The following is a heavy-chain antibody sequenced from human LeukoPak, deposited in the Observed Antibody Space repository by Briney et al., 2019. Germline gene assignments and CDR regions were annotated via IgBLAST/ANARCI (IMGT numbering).Heavy chain of an antibody. CDR1: GGSISSSSYY. D-gene: IGHD2-15*01. CDR2: IYYSGST. J-gene: IGHJ3*02. V-gene: IGHV4-39*07. CDR3: ARGLYCSGGSCYSDAFDI. Sequence: SETLSLTCTVSGGSISSSSYYWGWIRQPPGKGLEWIGSIYYSGSTYYNPSLKSRVTISVDTSKNQFSLKLSSVTAADTAVYYCARGLYCSGGSCYSDAFDIWGQGTMVTASS.